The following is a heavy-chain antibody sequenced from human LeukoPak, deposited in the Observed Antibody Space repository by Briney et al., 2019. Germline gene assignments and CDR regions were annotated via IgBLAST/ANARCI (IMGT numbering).Heavy chain of an antibody. D-gene: IGHD6-19*01. V-gene: IGHV3-23*01. CDR3: AKLYSSGWGNAFDI. J-gene: IGHJ3*02. CDR1: GFTFSSSA. Sequence: GGSLRLSCAASGFTFSSSAMSWVRQAPGKGLEWVSGISGSGGNTYYADSVKGRFTISRDNSKNTLYLQMNSLRAEDTAVYYCAKLYSSGWGNAFDIWGQGTMVTVSS. CDR2: ISGSGGNT.